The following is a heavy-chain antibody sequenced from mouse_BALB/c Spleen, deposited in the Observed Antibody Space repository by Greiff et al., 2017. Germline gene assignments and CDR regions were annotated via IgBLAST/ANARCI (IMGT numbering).Heavy chain of an antibody. J-gene: IGHJ3*01. V-gene: IGHV3-2*02. CDR3: AREIHYGYTFAY. D-gene: IGHD2-2*01. CDR2: ISYSGST. CDR1: GYSITSDYA. Sequence: EVKLVESGPGLVKPSQSLSLTCTVTGYSITSDYAWNWIRQFPGNKLEWMGYISYSGSTSYNPSLKSRISITRDTSKNQFFLQLNSVTTEDTATYYSAREIHYGYTFAYWGQGTLVTVSA.